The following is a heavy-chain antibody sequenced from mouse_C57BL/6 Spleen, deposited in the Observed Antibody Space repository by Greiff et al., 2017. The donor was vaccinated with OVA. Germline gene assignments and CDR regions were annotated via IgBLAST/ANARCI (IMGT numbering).Heavy chain of an antibody. CDR2: ISSGSSTI. V-gene: IGHV5-17*01. CDR1: GFTFSDYG. Sequence: EVKVVESGGGLVKPGGSLKLSCAASGFTFSDYGMHWVRQAPEKGLEWVAYISSGSSTIYYADTVKGRFTISRDNAKNTLFLQMTSLRSEDTAMYYCAREWSYYAMDYWGQGTSVTVSS. J-gene: IGHJ4*01. CDR3: AREWSYYAMDY. D-gene: IGHD1-1*02.